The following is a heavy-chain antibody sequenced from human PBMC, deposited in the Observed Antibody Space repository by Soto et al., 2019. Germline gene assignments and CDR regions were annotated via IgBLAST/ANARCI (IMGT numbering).Heavy chain of an antibody. J-gene: IGHJ5*01. CDR1: GYTFTSYH. D-gene: IGHD2-15*01. CDR3: TRDVGSNCFDP. Sequence: QVQLVQSGDEVKKPGASVKVSCKASGYTFTSYHMHWVRQAPGQGLEWMGIINPSGGSPTYAQKFQGRVTMTSDTSTSTVYMELSSLRSEDAVVYYCTRDVGSNCFDPWGQGTLVTVSS. V-gene: IGHV1-46*01. CDR2: INPSGGSP.